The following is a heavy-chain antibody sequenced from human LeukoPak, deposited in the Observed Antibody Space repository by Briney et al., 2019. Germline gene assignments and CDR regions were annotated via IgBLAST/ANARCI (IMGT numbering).Heavy chain of an antibody. V-gene: IGHV4-38-2*02. Sequence: SETLSLTCTVSGYSISSGYYWGWIRQSPGKGLEWIGSIYHSGRTYYNPSLKSRVTISVDTSKNQFSLKLSSVTAADTAVYYCARTSTYYDFWSATANYYMDVWGKGTTVTVSS. CDR1: GYSISSGYY. CDR3: ARTSTYYDFWSATANYYMDV. J-gene: IGHJ6*03. CDR2: IYHSGRT. D-gene: IGHD3-3*01.